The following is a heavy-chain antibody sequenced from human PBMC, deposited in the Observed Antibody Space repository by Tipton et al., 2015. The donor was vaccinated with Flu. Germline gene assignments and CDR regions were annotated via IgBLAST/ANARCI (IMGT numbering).Heavy chain of an antibody. D-gene: IGHD4-17*01. V-gene: IGHV3-73*01. CDR3: ARWRYGNYFDY. CDR1: GYGYNLSDAN. J-gene: IGHJ4*02. Sequence: SLRLSCAGSGYGYNLSDANVHWVRQAPGKGLEWVGLIRSEAGSYATSRSEAGSYDTVYAASLKGRFTISRDDSKNTAYLQMNSLQTEDTAVYYCARWRYGNYFDYWGQGTLVTVSS. CDR2: IRSEAGSYAT.